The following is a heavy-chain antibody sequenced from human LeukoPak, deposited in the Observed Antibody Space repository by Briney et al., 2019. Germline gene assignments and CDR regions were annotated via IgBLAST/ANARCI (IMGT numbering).Heavy chain of an antibody. CDR3: AKVLGYGSGSYLDY. V-gene: IGHV3-23*01. CDR2: ISGSGGST. J-gene: IGHJ4*02. CDR1: GFTFSSYA. Sequence: GGSLTLSCAASGFTFSSYAMSWVRQAPGKGLEWVSAISGSGGSTYYADSVKGRFTISRDNSKNTLYLQMNSLRAEDTAVYYCAKVLGYGSGSYLDYWGEGTLVTVSS. D-gene: IGHD3-10*01.